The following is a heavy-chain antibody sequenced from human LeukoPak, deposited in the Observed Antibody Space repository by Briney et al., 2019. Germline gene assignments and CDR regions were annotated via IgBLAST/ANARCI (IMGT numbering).Heavy chain of an antibody. J-gene: IGHJ4*02. CDR2: INTNTGNP. V-gene: IGHV7-4-1*02. CDR1: GYTFTSYA. Sequence: ASVKFSCKASGYTFTSYAMNWVRQAPGQGLEWMGWINTNTGNPTYAQGFTGRFVFSLDTSVSTAYLQISSLKAEDTAVYYCARAQFRYYYDSSGCTGYWGQGTLVTVSS. CDR3: ARAQFRYYYDSSGCTGY. D-gene: IGHD3-22*01.